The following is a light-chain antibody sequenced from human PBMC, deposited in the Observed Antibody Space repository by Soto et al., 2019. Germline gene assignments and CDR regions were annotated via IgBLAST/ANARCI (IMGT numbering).Light chain of an antibody. CDR1: QSISTF. V-gene: IGKV1-39*01. CDR2: AAS. CDR3: QESYTAPFT. Sequence: DLQMTQSPSSLSASVGDRVTITCRASQSISTFLTWYQQKPGKAPKFLIYAASNLQSGVPSRFSGSGSGTDFTLTISSLQPEDFATYICQESYTAPFTFGPGTTVDI. J-gene: IGKJ3*01.